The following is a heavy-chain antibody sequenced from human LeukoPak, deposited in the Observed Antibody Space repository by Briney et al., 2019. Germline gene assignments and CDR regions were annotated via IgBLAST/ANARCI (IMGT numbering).Heavy chain of an antibody. CDR3: ARGVYGGPYYFDY. CDR2: ISSSGSTI. Sequence: GGSLRLSCAASGFTFSSCEMNWVRQAPGKGLEWVSYISSSGSTIYYADSVKGRFTISRDNAKNSLYLQMNSLRAEDTAVYYCARGVYGGPYYFDYWGQGTLVTVSS. J-gene: IGHJ4*02. CDR1: GFTFSSCE. D-gene: IGHD5/OR15-5a*01. V-gene: IGHV3-48*03.